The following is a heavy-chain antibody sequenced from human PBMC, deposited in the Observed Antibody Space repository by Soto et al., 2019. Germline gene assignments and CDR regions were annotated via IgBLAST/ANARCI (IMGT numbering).Heavy chain of an antibody. CDR1: GFTFSSFG. J-gene: IGHJ1*01. D-gene: IGHD2-8*01. CDR3: ARDGRDCTDGVCYFHH. Sequence: VQLVESGGGVVQPGRSLRLSCAASGFTFSSFGMNWVRQAPGKGLEWVSYISGSSSTIYYADSVKGRFTISRDNAKNSLYLRMNSLRDEDTAVYYCARDGRDCTDGVCYFHHWGQGTLVTVSS. CDR2: ISGSSSTI. V-gene: IGHV3-48*02.